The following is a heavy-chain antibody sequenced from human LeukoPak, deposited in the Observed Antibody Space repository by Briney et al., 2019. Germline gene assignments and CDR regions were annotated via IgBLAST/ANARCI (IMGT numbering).Heavy chain of an antibody. V-gene: IGHV3-11*04. CDR2: ISGSGHKT. D-gene: IGHD3-22*01. J-gene: IGHJ4*02. Sequence: GGSLRLSCAASGFNFSDYHMTWIRQAPGKGLEWVSYISGSGHKTYYADSVKGRFTISRDNAKNSPYLQMNSLRAEDRAVYYCARDNYDSSGYPYWGQGTLVTVSS. CDR3: ARDNYDSSGYPY. CDR1: GFNFSDYH.